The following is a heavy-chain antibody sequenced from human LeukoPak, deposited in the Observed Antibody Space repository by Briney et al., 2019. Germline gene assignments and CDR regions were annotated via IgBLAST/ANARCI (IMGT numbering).Heavy chain of an antibody. CDR2: INSDGSST. CDR1: GFTFSSYW. D-gene: IGHD3-10*01. CDR3: AKSRGSGSNMARGVNFDY. Sequence: GGSLRLSCAASGFTFSSYWMHWVRQAPGKGLVWVSRINSDGSSTSYADSVKGRFTISRDNSKNTLFLQMNTLRAEDTAIYYCAKSRGSGSNMARGVNFDYWGQGTLVTVSS. V-gene: IGHV3-74*01. J-gene: IGHJ4*02.